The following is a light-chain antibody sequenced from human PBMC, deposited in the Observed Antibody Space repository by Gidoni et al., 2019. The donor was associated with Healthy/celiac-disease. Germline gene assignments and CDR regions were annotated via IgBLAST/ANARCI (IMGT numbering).Light chain of an antibody. CDR3: QQRSNWTPVT. CDR1: QSVSSY. J-gene: IGKJ4*01. V-gene: IGKV3-11*01. CDR2: DES. Sequence: EIVLTQSPATRSLSPVERATLSCRASQSVSSYLAWYQQKPGQAPRLLIYDESNRATGIPARLSGSGSGKEFTLTISSREPEDFAVYYCQQRSNWTPVTFGGGTKVEIK.